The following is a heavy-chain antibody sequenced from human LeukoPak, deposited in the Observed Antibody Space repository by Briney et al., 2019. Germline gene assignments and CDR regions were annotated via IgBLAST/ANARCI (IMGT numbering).Heavy chain of an antibody. J-gene: IGHJ4*02. CDR2: ISGSGGNT. V-gene: IGHV3-23*01. Sequence: RSGGSLRLSCAASGFTFSSYAMSWVRQAPGKGLEWVSTISGSGGNTYYADSVKGRFTISRDNSKNSLYLQMSSLRAEDTALYYCAKVVGATTRGYFDYWGQGTLVTVSS. CDR1: GFTFSSYA. D-gene: IGHD1-26*01. CDR3: AKVVGATTRGYFDY.